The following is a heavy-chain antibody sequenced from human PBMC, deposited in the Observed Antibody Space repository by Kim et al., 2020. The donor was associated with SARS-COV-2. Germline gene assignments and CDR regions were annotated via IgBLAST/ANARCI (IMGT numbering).Heavy chain of an antibody. Sequence: GGSLRLSCAASGFTFSRYWMQWVRQAPGMGLVWVSHINGDGSDTTYADSVKGRFTISRDNGKSTLYLQMNSLRAEDTAVYYCVRDNYGVDYWGQGTLVTVSS. CDR2: INGDGSDT. V-gene: IGHV3-74*01. CDR3: VRDNYGVDY. CDR1: GFTFSRYW. J-gene: IGHJ4*02. D-gene: IGHD4-17*01.